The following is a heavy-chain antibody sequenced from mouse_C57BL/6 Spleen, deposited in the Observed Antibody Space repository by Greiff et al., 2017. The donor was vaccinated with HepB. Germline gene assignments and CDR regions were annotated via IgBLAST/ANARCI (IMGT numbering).Heavy chain of an antibody. CDR3: ARSRSYYSNYGYAMDY. CDR2: INPNNGGT. V-gene: IGHV1-26*01. D-gene: IGHD2-5*01. Sequence: VQLQQSGPELVKPGASVKISCKASGYTFTDYYMNWVKQSHGKSLEWIGDINPNNGGTSYNQKFKGKATLTVDKSSSTAYMELRSLTSEDSAVYYCARSRSYYSNYGYAMDYWGQGTSVTVSS. CDR1: GYTFTDYY. J-gene: IGHJ4*01.